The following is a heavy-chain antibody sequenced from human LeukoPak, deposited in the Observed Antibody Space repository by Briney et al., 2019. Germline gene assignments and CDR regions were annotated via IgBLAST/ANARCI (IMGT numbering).Heavy chain of an antibody. CDR2: TYYRSKWYN. CDR1: GDSVSIKNGA. D-gene: IGHD6-19*01. CDR3: ARDFGTTGWHTFDY. J-gene: IGHJ4*02. Sequence: SQTLSLTCVASGDSVSIKNGAWNWVRQSPSRGLEWLGRTYYRSKWYNDYAESMEARMTISHATSKKQYPLHLNSVTPDDTAVYYCARDFGTTGWHTFDYWGPGTLVTVSS. V-gene: IGHV6-1*01.